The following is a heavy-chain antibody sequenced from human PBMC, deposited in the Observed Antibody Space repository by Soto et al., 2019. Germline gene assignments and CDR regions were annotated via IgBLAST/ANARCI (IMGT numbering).Heavy chain of an antibody. Sequence: GESLRIFCKVSGYNFASYWLVCVLQMRGKDLEWMGIIYPGDSDTRYSPSFQGQVTMSADKSISTAYLQWGSLKASDTAMYYCARLPPIYSRSWSNWFDPWGQGTMVTVSS. CDR2: IYPGDSDT. CDR3: ARLPPIYSRSWSNWFDP. J-gene: IGHJ5*02. D-gene: IGHD6-13*01. V-gene: IGHV5-51*01. CDR1: GYNFASYW.